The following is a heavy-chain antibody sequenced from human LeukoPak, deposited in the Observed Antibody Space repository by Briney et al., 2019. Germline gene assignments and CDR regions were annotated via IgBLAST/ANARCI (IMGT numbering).Heavy chain of an antibody. Sequence: SETLSLTCTVSGGSISSYYWSWIRQPPGKELEWIGYIYYSGSTNYNPSLKSRVTISVDTSKNQFSLKLSSVTAADTAVYYCARHLIVVGRDYGMDVWGQGTTVTVSS. CDR2: IYYSGST. V-gene: IGHV4-59*08. CDR1: GGSISSYY. D-gene: IGHD3-22*01. J-gene: IGHJ6*02. CDR3: ARHLIVVGRDYGMDV.